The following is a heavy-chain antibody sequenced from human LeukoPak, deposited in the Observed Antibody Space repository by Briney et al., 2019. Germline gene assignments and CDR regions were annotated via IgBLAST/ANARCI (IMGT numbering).Heavy chain of an antibody. D-gene: IGHD6-13*01. V-gene: IGHV4-59*01. J-gene: IGHJ4*02. CDR2: IYYSGST. CDR1: GGSISSYY. Sequence: SETLSLTCTVSGGSISSYYWSWIRQPPGKGLEWIGYIYYSGSTNYNPSLKSRVTISVDTSKNQFSLKLSSVTAADTAVYYCARSSSSWFDYWGQGTLVTVSS. CDR3: ARSSSSWFDY.